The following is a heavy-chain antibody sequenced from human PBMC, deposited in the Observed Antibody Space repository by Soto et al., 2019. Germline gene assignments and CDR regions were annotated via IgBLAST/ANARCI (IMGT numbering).Heavy chain of an antibody. V-gene: IGHV1-18*01. CDR3: ARPTDFYYYAMDV. J-gene: IGHJ6*02. CDR1: GYTFTSFG. CDR2: ISGYNGNT. Sequence: QVQLVQSGADVKKPGASVKVSCKASGYTFTSFGINWVRQAPGQGLEWMGWISGYNGNTNYAQNLQDRVTMTRDTSTSIAYMELRSLRSDDTAVYYCARPTDFYYYAMDVWGQGTTVTVSS.